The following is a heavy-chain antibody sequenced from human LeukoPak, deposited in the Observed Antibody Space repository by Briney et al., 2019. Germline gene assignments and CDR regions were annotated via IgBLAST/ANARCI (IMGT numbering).Heavy chain of an antibody. J-gene: IGHJ4*02. CDR3: AREKDYDILTGIDY. CDR2: ISSSSSYT. D-gene: IGHD3-9*01. Sequence: GGSLRLSCVVSGFTLSGYYMSWTRQAPGKGLEWVSYISSSSSYTNYADSVKGRFTISRDNAKNSLYLQMNSLRAEDTAVYYCAREKDYDILTGIDYWGQGTLVTVSS. CDR1: GFTLSGYY. V-gene: IGHV3-11*05.